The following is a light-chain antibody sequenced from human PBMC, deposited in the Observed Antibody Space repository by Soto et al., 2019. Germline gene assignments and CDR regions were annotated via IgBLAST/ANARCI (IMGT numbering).Light chain of an antibody. CDR2: DAS. J-gene: IGKJ5*01. Sequence: DIQMTQSPSTLSASVGDRVTITCRASQSISKWLAWYHQAPGKAPNLLVYDASTLESGVPSRFSGSGSGTDFTLNISSIEPEDFAVYYCQQRRNWPPVITFGQGTQLEIK. CDR1: QSISKW. V-gene: IGKV1-5*01. CDR3: QQRRNWPPVIT.